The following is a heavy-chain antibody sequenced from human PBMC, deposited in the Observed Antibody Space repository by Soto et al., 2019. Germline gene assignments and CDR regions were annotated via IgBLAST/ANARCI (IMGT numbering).Heavy chain of an antibody. CDR3: ARLHSGGLGDY. Sequence: QLQLQESGPGLVKPSETLSRTCTVSGGSISSSSYYWGWIHQPPGKGLEWIGSIYYSGSTYYNPSLKSRVTISVDTSKNQFSLKLSSVTAADTAVYYCARLHSGGLGDYWGQGTLVTVSS. CDR2: IYYSGST. V-gene: IGHV4-39*01. J-gene: IGHJ4*02. CDR1: GGSISSSSYY. D-gene: IGHD2-21*01.